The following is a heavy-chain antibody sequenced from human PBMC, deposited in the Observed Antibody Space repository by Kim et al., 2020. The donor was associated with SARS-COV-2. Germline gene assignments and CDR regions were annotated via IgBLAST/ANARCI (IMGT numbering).Heavy chain of an antibody. CDR3: ARSIPSCHITCHYYAMDV. D-gene: IGHD2-2*02. J-gene: IGHJ6*02. V-gene: IGHV4-31*03. Sequence: SETLSLTCTVSGDSISSGGYHWSWIRQHPGNGLEWIGYIYYSGTTYYNPSLKSRVTISVDTSKNQFSLKLNSVTAADTAVYYCARSIPSCHITCHYYAMDVWGQGTTVTDSS. CDR1: GDSISSGGYH. CDR2: IYYSGTT.